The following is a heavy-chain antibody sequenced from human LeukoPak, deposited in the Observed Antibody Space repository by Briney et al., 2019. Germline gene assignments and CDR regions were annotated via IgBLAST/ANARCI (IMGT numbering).Heavy chain of an antibody. CDR2: ISSSSGYI. D-gene: IGHD4-11*01. V-gene: IGHV3-21*01. J-gene: IGHJ4*02. Sequence: GGSLRLSCAASGFTFSHFSVNWVRQAPGKGLEWVSSISSSSGYIFYADSVKGRFTISRDNAEDSLYLQMNSLRAEDTAVYYCARGDYTNYPNSDYWGQGTLVTVSS. CDR3: ARGDYTNYPNSDY. CDR1: GFTFSHFS.